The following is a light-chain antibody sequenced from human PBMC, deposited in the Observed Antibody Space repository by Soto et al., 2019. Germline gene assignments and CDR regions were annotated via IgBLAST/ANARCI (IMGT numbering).Light chain of an antibody. Sequence: QSALTQPASVSGSPGQSITISCTGTSSDVGGYNYVSWYQQRPGKAPKLMIYDVSNRPSGISNRFSGSKSGNTASLTIPGLQAEDEADYYCSSYTSSSTYVFGTGTKVTVL. J-gene: IGLJ1*01. CDR1: SSDVGGYNY. V-gene: IGLV2-14*01. CDR2: DVS. CDR3: SSYTSSSTYV.